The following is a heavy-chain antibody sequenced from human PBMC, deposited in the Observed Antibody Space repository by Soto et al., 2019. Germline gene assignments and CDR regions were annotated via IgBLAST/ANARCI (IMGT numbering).Heavy chain of an antibody. D-gene: IGHD3-10*01. J-gene: IGHJ6*02. V-gene: IGHV4-59*01. CDR3: ARGRFGGVGPHYHYYYGMDV. Sequence: SETLSLTCTVSGGSISSYYWSWIRQPPGKGLEWIGYIYYSGSTNYNPSLKSRVTISVDTFKNQFSLKLSSVTAADTAVYYCARGRFGGVGPHYHYYYGMDVWGQGTTVTVSS. CDR2: IYYSGST. CDR1: GGSISSYY.